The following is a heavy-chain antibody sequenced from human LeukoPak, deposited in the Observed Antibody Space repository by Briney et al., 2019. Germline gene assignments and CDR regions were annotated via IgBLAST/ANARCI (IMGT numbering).Heavy chain of an antibody. J-gene: IGHJ6*02. Sequence: GGSLRLSCAASGFTFSSYGMHWVHQAPGKGLEWVAVISYDGSNKYYADSDSVKGRFTISRDNSKNTLYLQMNSLRTEDTAVYYCAKETGVGLDVWGQGTTVTVSS. CDR3: AKETGVGLDV. CDR1: GFTFSSYG. CDR2: ISYDGSNK. D-gene: IGHD3-3*01. V-gene: IGHV3-30*18.